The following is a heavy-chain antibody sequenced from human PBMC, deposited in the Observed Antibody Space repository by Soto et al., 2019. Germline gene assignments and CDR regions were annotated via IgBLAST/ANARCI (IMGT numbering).Heavy chain of an antibody. CDR3: ARGATVTREFFYGMDI. CDR2: IIPMFGTP. Sequence: QVQLVQSGAEVKKPGSSVRVSCKTSGGSFSNDAFSWVRQAPGQGLEWMGAIIPMFGTPNYAQMFQGRVTITADESTTTAYMEVRSLRSEASAVYYCARGATVTREFFYGMDIWGQGTTVTVSS. D-gene: IGHD4-4*01. J-gene: IGHJ6*02. V-gene: IGHV1-69*01. CDR1: GGSFSNDA.